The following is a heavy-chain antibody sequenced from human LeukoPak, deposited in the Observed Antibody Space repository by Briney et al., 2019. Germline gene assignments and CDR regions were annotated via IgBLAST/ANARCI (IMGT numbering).Heavy chain of an antibody. Sequence: PGGSPRPSRAAPGFTLSSHSMNRVRHAPRKGPDWVPSISSSSSYIYYADSVKGRFTISRDNAKNSLYLQMNSLRAEDTAVYYCARDPFTSGDYYDSSGYSGYWGQGTLVTVSS. J-gene: IGHJ4*02. D-gene: IGHD3-22*01. CDR2: ISSSSSYI. CDR1: GFTLSSHS. CDR3: ARDPFTSGDYYDSSGYSGY. V-gene: IGHV3-21*01.